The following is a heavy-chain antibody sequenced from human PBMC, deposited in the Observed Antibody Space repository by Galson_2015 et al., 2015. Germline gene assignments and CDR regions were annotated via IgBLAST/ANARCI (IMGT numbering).Heavy chain of an antibody. V-gene: IGHV5-51*01. D-gene: IGHD1-1*01. CDR1: GYNFTNYW. CDR3: ARQRDWSLDF. J-gene: IGHJ4*02. CDR2: IHLGDSDT. Sequence: QSGAEVTKPGQSLTISCKGSGYNFTNYWIDWVRQMPGKGLEWMGIIHLGDSDTRYSPSFHGQVTISADKSINTAYLQWSSLKASDTAIYYCARQRDWSLDFWGQGTLVTVSS.